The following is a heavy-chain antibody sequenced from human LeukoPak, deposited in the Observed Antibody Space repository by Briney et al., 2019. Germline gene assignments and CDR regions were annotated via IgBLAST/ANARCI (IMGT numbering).Heavy chain of an antibody. CDR2: INGDGSTT. Sequence: GSLRLSCAASGFTFSSYWMHWARQAPGKGLVWVSHINGDGSTTSYADSVKGRFTISRDNAKNTVYLQMNSLRAEDTAVYYCAKGGSSSPRSTFDYWGQGTLLTVSS. CDR3: AKGGSSSPRSTFDY. CDR1: GFTFSSYW. J-gene: IGHJ4*02. V-gene: IGHV3-74*01. D-gene: IGHD6-13*01.